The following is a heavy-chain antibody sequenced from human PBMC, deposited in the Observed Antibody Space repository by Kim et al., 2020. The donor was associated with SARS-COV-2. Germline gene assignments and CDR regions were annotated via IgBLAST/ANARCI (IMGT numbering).Heavy chain of an antibody. D-gene: IGHD2-15*01. CDR1: GGTFSSYA. Sequence: SVKVSCKASGGTFSSYAISWVRQAPGQGLEWMGGIIPIFGTANYAQKFQGRVTMTADESTSTAYMELSSLRSEDTAVYYCASKPPLVGACSGGSCYLNWFDPWGQGTLVTVSS. CDR3: ASKPPLVGACSGGSCYLNWFDP. CDR2: IIPIFGTA. J-gene: IGHJ5*02. V-gene: IGHV1-69*13.